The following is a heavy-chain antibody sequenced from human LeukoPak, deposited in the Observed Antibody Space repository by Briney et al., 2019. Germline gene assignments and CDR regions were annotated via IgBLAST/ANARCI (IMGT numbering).Heavy chain of an antibody. J-gene: IGHJ4*02. Sequence: ASVKVSCKASGYAFTSYGISWVRQAPGQGLEWMGWISAYNGNTNYAQKLQGRVTMTTDTSTSTAYMELRSLRSDDTAVYYCARDGTDSSGYSDRDYWGQGTLVTVSS. CDR1: GYAFTSYG. D-gene: IGHD3-22*01. V-gene: IGHV1-18*01. CDR3: ARDGTDSSGYSDRDY. CDR2: ISAYNGNT.